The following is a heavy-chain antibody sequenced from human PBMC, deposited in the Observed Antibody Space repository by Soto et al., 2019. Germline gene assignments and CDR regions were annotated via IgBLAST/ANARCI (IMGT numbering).Heavy chain of an antibody. CDR2: IIPIFGTA. V-gene: IGHV1-69*06. CDR3: ARVPWFGEFYYYYGMDV. J-gene: IGHJ6*02. D-gene: IGHD3-10*01. Sequence: GASVKVSCKASGGTFSSYAISWVRQAPGQGLEWMGGIIPIFGTANYAQKFQGRVTITADKSTSTAYMELSSLRSEDTAVYYCARVPWFGEFYYYYGMDVWGQGTTVTVSS. CDR1: GGTFSSYA.